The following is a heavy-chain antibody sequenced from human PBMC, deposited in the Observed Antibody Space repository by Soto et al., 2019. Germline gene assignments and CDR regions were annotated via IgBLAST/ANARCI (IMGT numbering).Heavy chain of an antibody. CDR1: GGTFSSYA. CDR2: IIPIFGTA. CDR3: ARAKTYDSWSGYYFDY. J-gene: IGHJ4*02. D-gene: IGHD3-3*01. V-gene: IGHV1-69*01. Sequence: QVQLVQSGAEVKKPGSSVKVSCKASGGTFSSYAISWMRQAPGQGLEWMGGIIPIFGTANYAQKFQGRVTITADEPTSIAYMELSSLRSEDTAVYYCARAKTYDSWSGYYFDYWGQGTLVTVSS.